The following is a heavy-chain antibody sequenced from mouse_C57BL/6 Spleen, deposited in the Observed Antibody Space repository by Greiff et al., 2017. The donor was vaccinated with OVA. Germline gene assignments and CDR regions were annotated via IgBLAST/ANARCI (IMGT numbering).Heavy chain of an antibody. Sequence: QVQLQQPGTELVKPGASVKLSCKASGYTFTSYWMHWVKQRPGQGLEWIGNINPSNGGTNYNEKFKSKATLTVDKSSSTAYMQLSSLTSEDSAVYYGARSGQLRLPWCAYWGQGTLVTVDA. D-gene: IGHD3-2*02. CDR3: ARSGQLRLPWCAY. V-gene: IGHV1-53*01. J-gene: IGHJ3*01. CDR2: INPSNGGT. CDR1: GYTFTSYW.